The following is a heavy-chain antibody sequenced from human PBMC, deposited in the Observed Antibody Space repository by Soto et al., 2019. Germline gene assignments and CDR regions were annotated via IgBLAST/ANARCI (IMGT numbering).Heavy chain of an antibody. Sequence: SLRLSCSASVFTFSDYYMSWIRQAPGKGLEWVSYISSSGSTIYYADSVKGRFTISRDNAKNSLYLQMNSLRAEDTAVYYCARGTGITMVRGVPRPFMGMGVWGQGTTVTVSS. CDR3: ARGTGITMVRGVPRPFMGMGV. D-gene: IGHD3-10*01. J-gene: IGHJ6*02. CDR2: ISSSGSTI. V-gene: IGHV3-11*01. CDR1: VFTFSDYY.